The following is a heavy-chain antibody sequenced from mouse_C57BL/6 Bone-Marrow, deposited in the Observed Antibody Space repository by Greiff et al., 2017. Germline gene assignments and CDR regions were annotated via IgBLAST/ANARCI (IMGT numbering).Heavy chain of an antibody. V-gene: IGHV1-85*01. CDR3: ARDVGSSSWYFDV. CDR2: IYPRDGST. Sequence: QVQLQQSGPELVKPGASVKLSCKASGYNFTSYDINWVKQRPGQGLEWIGWIYPRDGSTKYNEKFKGKATLTVDTSSSTAYMELRSLTSEDSAVYFCARDVGSSSWYFDVCGTGTTVTVSS. J-gene: IGHJ1*03. D-gene: IGHD1-1*01. CDR1: GYNFTSYD.